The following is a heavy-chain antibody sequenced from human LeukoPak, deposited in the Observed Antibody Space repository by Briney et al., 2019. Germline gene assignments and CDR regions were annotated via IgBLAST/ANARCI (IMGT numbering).Heavy chain of an antibody. V-gene: IGHV1-2*02. CDR3: ARAPPHSSSWYVSWFDP. J-gene: IGHJ5*02. D-gene: IGHD6-13*01. Sequence: ASVKVSCKASGYTFTGYYMHWVRQASGQGLEWMGWINPNSGGTNYAQKFQGRVTMTRDTSISTAYMELSRLRSGDTAVYYCARAPPHSSSWYVSWFDPWGQGTLVTVSS. CDR1: GYTFTGYY. CDR2: INPNSGGT.